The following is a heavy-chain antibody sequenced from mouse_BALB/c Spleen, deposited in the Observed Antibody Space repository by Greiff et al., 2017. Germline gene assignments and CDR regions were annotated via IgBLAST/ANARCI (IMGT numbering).Heavy chain of an antibody. CDR2: IWAGGST. V-gene: IGHV2-9*02. J-gene: IGHJ3*01. CDR3: ARDMITTAY. Sequence: VQLKESGPGLVAPSQSLSITCTVSGFSLTSYGVHWVRQPPGKGLEWLGVIWAGGSTNYNSALMSRLSISKDNSKSQVFLKMNSLQTDDTAMYYCARDMITTAYWGQGTLVTVSA. CDR1: GFSLTSYG. D-gene: IGHD2-4*01.